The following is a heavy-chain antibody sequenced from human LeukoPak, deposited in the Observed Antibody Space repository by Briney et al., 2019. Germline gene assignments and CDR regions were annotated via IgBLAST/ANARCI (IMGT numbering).Heavy chain of an antibody. CDR3: AKGRSGVSSAAINY. D-gene: IGHD2-2*01. CDR1: GSTFGSIP. CDR2: ISGSGDST. Sequence: GGSLNFSLPASGSTFGSIPWSGFRKAPGKGLDWFPTISGSGDSTYYADSVKGRFTISRDNSKNTLHLQMNSLRAEDTAVYSCAKGRSGVSSAAINYWGQGTLVTVSS. J-gene: IGHJ4*02. V-gene: IGHV3-23*01.